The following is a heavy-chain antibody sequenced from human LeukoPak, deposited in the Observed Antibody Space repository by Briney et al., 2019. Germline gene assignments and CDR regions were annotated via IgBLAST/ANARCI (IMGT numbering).Heavy chain of an antibody. Sequence: SVKVSCKASGGTFSSYAISWVRQAPGQGLEWMGGIIPIFGTANYAQKFQGRVTITADESTITAYMELSSLRSEDTAVYYCARVRYYGSGSYYYFAYWGQGTLVTVSS. CDR3: ARVRYYGSGSYYYFAY. CDR1: GGTFSSYA. CDR2: IIPIFGTA. D-gene: IGHD3-10*01. J-gene: IGHJ4*02. V-gene: IGHV1-69*13.